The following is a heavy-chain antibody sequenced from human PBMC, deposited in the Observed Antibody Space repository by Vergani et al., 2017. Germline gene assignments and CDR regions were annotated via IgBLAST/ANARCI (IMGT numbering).Heavy chain of an antibody. CDR1: GESIRSGSHY. D-gene: IGHD2-21*01. V-gene: IGHV4-61*02. CDR3: ADLYGDDGFSPF. J-gene: IGHJ4*02. Sequence: QVKLQESGPGLLKPSQTLSLTCTVSGESIRSGSHYWSWIRQPAGKGLEWVSGISGQNFRTHYADSVKGRFTISRDDSKNTVYLQINSLRAEDTAFYYCADLYGDDGFSPFWGQGTLVTVSS. CDR2: ISGQNFRT.